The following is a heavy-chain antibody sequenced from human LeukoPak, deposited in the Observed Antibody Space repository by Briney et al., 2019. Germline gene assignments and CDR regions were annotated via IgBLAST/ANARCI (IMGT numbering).Heavy chain of an antibody. V-gene: IGHV4-59*01. D-gene: IGHD2-2*02. J-gene: IGHJ3*02. CDR1: GGSISSYY. CDR2: IYYSGST. CDR3: ARRGSDPATAISRAFDI. Sequence: PSETLSLTCTVSGGSISSYYWSWIRQPPGKGLEWIGYIYYSGSTNYNPSLKSRVTISVDTSKNQFSLKLSSVTAADTAVYYCARRGSDPATAISRAFDIWGQGTMVTVSS.